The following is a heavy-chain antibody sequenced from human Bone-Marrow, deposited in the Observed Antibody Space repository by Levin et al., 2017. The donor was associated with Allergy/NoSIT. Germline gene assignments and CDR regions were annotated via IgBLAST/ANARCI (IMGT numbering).Heavy chain of an antibody. V-gene: IGHV4-59*01. CDR1: GGSISTYY. D-gene: IGHD1-7*01. CDR2: IHYSGTT. Sequence: PSETLSLTCTISGGSISTYYWSWIRQPPGKGLEWIGYIHYSGTTNYSPSLKSRALVSIDTSKNQFFLKLNSVTAADTAVYYCARGDGNHLGTNLDYWGQGALVPVSS. J-gene: IGHJ4*02. CDR3: ARGDGNHLGTNLDY.